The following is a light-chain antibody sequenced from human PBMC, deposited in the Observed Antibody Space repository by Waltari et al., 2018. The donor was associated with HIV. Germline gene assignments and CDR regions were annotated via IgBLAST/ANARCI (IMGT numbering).Light chain of an antibody. CDR2: EVT. J-gene: IGLJ1*01. CDR1: SSMVGSDDL. CDR3: CSCPRSGIRYV. Sequence: ALTNPPSGSGSPGHPITISSTGTSSMVGSDDLVSWYQQHPGEAPNLIIYEVTKRPSGVSNRFSGSKSGNTASLTISGLQAEDEADYYCCSCPRSGIRYVFGTGTKVTVL. V-gene: IGLV2-23*02.